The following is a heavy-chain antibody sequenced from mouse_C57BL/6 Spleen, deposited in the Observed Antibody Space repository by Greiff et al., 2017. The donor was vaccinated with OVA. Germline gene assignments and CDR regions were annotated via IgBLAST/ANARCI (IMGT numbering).Heavy chain of an antibody. D-gene: IGHD1-1*01. CDR3: AKNYYGSSGYYFDY. CDR1: GFTFSDYG. J-gene: IGHJ2*01. Sequence: EVHLVESGGGLVKPGGSLKLSCAASGFTFSDYGMHWVRQAPEKGLEWVAYISSGSSTIYYADTVKGRFTISRDNAKNTLFLQMTSLRSEDTAMYYCAKNYYGSSGYYFDYWGQGTTLTVSS. CDR2: ISSGSSTI. V-gene: IGHV5-17*01.